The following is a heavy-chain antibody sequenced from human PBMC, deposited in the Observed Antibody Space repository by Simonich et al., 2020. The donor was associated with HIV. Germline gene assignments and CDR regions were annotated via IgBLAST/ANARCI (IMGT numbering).Heavy chain of an antibody. CDR3: ARPGLAVAGPTYWYFDL. V-gene: IGHV4-39*01. CDR1: GGSISSSSYY. J-gene: IGHJ2*01. CDR2: CYSIGTP. D-gene: IGHD6-19*01. Sequence: QLQLQESGPGLVKPSETLSLTCSVSGGSISSSSYYWGWIRQPPGEGLEWVGRCYSIGTPHYTPSLNSRVTISVDTSKHQFSQIRSSVTAADTAVYYCARPGLAVAGPTYWYFDLWGRGTLVTVSS.